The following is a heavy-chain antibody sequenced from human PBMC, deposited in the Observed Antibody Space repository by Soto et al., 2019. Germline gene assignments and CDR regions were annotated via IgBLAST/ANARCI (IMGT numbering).Heavy chain of an antibody. CDR3: ARDHIGEKDGYGSEKDAFDI. V-gene: IGHV4-31*03. D-gene: IGHD5-12*01. CDR1: GGSISSGGYY. CDR2: IYYSGST. J-gene: IGHJ3*02. Sequence: QVQLQESGPGLVKPSQTLSLTCTVSGGSISSGGYYWSWIRQHPGKGLEWIGYIYYSGSTYYNPSLKSRVTISVDTSKNQFSLKLSSVTAADTAVYYCARDHIGEKDGYGSEKDAFDIWGQGTMVTVSS.